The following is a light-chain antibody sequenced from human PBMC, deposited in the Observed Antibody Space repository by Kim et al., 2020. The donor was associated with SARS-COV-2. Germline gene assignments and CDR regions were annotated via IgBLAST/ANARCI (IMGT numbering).Light chain of an antibody. CDR3: QKYNNWPPT. V-gene: IGKV3-15*01. J-gene: IGKJ1*01. Sequence: EIVMTQPPATLSVSPGERATLSCRASQSVSSNLAWYQQKPGQAPRLLIYGASTRATGIPARFSGSGSGTEFTLTISSLQSEGFAVYYCQKYNNWPPTFGQGTKVDIK. CDR1: QSVSSN. CDR2: GAS.